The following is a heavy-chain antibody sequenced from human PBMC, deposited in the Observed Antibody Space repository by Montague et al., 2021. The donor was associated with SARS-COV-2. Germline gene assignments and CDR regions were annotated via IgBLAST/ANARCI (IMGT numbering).Heavy chain of an antibody. D-gene: IGHD3-9*01. CDR1: GFSLSTSEVG. CDR3: AHFGILRYFDP. CDR2: IYGDDDN. Sequence: ALVKPTQTLTLTRTFSGFSLSTSEVGVGWIRQPPGKAPEFLALIYGDDDNRYKPSLKSRLTFTKVTSKNQVVLTMTNVDPVDTATYYCAHFGILRYFDPWGQGTLVTVSS. J-gene: IGHJ5*02. V-gene: IGHV2-5*02.